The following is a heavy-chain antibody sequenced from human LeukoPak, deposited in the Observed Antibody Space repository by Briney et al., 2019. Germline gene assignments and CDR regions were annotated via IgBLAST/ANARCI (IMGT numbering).Heavy chain of an antibody. CDR2: KRYDGTNE. CDR1: GFTFRNYG. Sequence: GGSLRLSCVASGFTFRNYGMHWVRQAPGKGLEWVAFKRYDGTNEDYADSVKGRFTISRDNSKNTVSLQMNSLRTDDTAVYYCAREAYGSGNYPFDYWGQGTLVTVSS. V-gene: IGHV3-30*02. CDR3: AREAYGSGNYPFDY. D-gene: IGHD3-10*01. J-gene: IGHJ4*02.